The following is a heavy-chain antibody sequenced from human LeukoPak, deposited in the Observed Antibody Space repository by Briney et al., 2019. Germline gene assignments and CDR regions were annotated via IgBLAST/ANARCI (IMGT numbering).Heavy chain of an antibody. Sequence: SETLSLTCTVSGGSISSSSHYWGWIRQPPGKGLEWIGSIYYSGSTYYNPSLKSRVTISVDTSKNQFSLKLSSVTAADTAVYYCAKGITVTKSIDAFDIWGQGTMVTVSS. V-gene: IGHV4-39*01. CDR2: IYYSGST. D-gene: IGHD4-17*01. CDR1: GGSISSSSHY. J-gene: IGHJ3*02. CDR3: AKGITVTKSIDAFDI.